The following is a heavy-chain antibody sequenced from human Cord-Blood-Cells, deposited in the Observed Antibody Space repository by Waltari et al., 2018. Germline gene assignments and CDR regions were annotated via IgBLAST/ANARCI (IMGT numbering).Heavy chain of an antibody. Sequence: QVQLQQWGAGLLKPSETLSLTCAVYGGSFSGYYWSWIRQPPGKGLGWIGEINHSGSTSYNPSLKSRVTISVDTSKNQFSLKLSSVTAADTAVYYCARAGAAAGRSFDYWGQGTLVTVSS. V-gene: IGHV4-34*01. CDR3: ARAGAAAGRSFDY. CDR1: GGSFSGYY. J-gene: IGHJ4*02. D-gene: IGHD6-13*01. CDR2: INHSGST.